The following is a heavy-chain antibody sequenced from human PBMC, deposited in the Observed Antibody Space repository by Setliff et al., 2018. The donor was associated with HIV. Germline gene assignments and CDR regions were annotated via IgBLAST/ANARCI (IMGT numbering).Heavy chain of an antibody. J-gene: IGHJ6*03. CDR1: GDSINSGNSY. D-gene: IGHD3-10*01. CDR3: AGASRSSYYYYYMDV. Sequence: SETLSLTCTVSGDSINSGNSYWTWIRRHPGKGLEWIGYIYYSGSTNYNPSLKSRVIISVDTSKNQFSLKLTSLTAADTAVYYCAGASRSSYYYYYMDVWGKGTTVTVSS. CDR2: IYYSGST. V-gene: IGHV4-31*03.